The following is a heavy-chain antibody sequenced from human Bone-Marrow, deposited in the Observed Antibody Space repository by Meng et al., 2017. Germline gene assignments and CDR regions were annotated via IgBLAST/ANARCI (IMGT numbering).Heavy chain of an antibody. CDR3: ARDYDISAAGKLFGDY. CDR2: IDPKSGDT. V-gene: IGHV1-2*06. Sequence: ASVKVSCKPSGYNFPDYWLHWVRRAPGQGLEWMGRIDPKSGDTHYAQRFQGRVTMTGDTSISTAYMDLSGLRSDDTAMYYCARDYDISAAGKLFGDYWGQGTLVTVSS. D-gene: IGHD6-13*01. J-gene: IGHJ4*02. CDR1: GYNFPDYW.